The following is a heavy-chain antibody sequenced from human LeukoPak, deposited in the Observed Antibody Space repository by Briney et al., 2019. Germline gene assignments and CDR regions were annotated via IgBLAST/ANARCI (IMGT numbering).Heavy chain of an antibody. D-gene: IGHD6-13*01. Sequence: PSGTLSLTCAVSGGSISSSTNWWSWVRQPPGKGLEWIGEIYHSGGTNYNPSLKSRVTISVDKSKNQFSLKLSSVTAADTAVYYCARGYSSSWYKYFQHWGQGTLVTVSS. J-gene: IGHJ1*01. CDR1: GGSISSSTNW. CDR2: IYHSGGT. CDR3: ARGYSSSWYKYFQH. V-gene: IGHV4-4*02.